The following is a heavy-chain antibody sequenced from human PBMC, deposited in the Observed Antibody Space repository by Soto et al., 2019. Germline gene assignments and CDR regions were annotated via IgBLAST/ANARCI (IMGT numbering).Heavy chain of an antibody. CDR2: IKQDVSEK. CDR3: SSGYSPWYFDY. D-gene: IGHD3-22*01. CDR1: GFTFSSYW. V-gene: IGHV3-7*03. Sequence: PGGSLRLSCAASGFTFSSYWMSWVRQAPGKGLEWVANIKQDVSEKYYVDSVKGRFTISRDNAKNSLYLQMNSLRAEDTAVYYCSSGYSPWYFDYWGRGTLVTVSS. J-gene: IGHJ4*02.